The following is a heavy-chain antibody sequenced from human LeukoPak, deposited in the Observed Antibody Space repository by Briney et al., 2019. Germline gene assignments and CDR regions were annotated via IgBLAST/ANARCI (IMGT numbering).Heavy chain of an antibody. J-gene: IGHJ5*02. D-gene: IGHD6-6*01. CDR1: GGTFSSYA. V-gene: IGHV1-69*06. CDR2: IIPIFGTA. CDR3: ARDEGIAARWFDP. Sequence: ASVKVSCKASGGTFSSYAISWVRQAPGQGLEWMGGIIPIFGTANYAQKFQGRVTITADKSTSTAYMELSSLRSEDTAVYYCARDEGIAARWFDPWGQGTLVTVSS.